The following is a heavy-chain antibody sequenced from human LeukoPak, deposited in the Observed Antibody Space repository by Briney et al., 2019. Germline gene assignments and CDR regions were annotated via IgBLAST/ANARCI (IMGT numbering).Heavy chain of an antibody. CDR1: GGSISSGGYS. V-gene: IGHV4-30-2*01. J-gene: IGHJ5*02. Sequence: PSETLSLTCSVSGGSISSGGYSWSWIRQPPGKGLEWIGYICHSGSTYYNPSLKSRVTISVDRSKNQFSLNVSSVTAADTAVYYCARAEGPNWFDPWGQGTLVTVSS. CDR2: ICHSGST. CDR3: ARAEGPNWFDP.